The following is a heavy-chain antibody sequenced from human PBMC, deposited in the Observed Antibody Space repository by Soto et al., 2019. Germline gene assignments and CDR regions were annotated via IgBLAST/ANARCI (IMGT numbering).Heavy chain of an antibody. CDR3: ARPPNLGYCSGGSCYELNDY. D-gene: IGHD2-15*01. J-gene: IGHJ4*02. Sequence: GESLKISCKGSGYSFTSYWIGWVRQMPGQSLEWLGIIYPGDSDTRYSPSFQGQVTISADKSISTAYLQWSSLKASDTAMYHCARPPNLGYCSGGSCYELNDYWGQGTLVTVSS. V-gene: IGHV5-51*01. CDR2: IYPGDSDT. CDR1: GYSFTSYW.